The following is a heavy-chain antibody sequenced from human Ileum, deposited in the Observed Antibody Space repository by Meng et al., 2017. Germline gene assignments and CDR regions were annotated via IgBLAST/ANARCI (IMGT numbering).Heavy chain of an antibody. D-gene: IGHD2-21*01. CDR3: ARGAIGTRPFDY. Sequence: VQLEESGPGLVKLSGPPALPCAASGASTSTNWWNWVRQPPGKGLEWIGEIYHSGAFNYNPSLRSRVTISVDKSKNQLSLKLGSLTAADTAVYYCARGAIGTRPFDYWGQGTLVTVSS. CDR2: IYHSGAF. CDR1: GASTSTNW. V-gene: IGHV4-4*02. J-gene: IGHJ4*02.